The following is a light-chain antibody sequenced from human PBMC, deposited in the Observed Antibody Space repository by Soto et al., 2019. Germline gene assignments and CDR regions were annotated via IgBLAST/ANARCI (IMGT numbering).Light chain of an antibody. CDR1: HSVSSN. J-gene: IGKJ2*01. CDR2: GAS. CDR3: QQYNKWPLYT. Sequence: EIVMTQSPATLSVSPGERVTLSCRASHSVSSNLAWYQQKPGQAPSLLIYGASTRATGIPARFSGSGSGTEFTLTITSLQSEDFAVYYCQQYNKWPLYTFGQGTKLEIK. V-gene: IGKV3-15*01.